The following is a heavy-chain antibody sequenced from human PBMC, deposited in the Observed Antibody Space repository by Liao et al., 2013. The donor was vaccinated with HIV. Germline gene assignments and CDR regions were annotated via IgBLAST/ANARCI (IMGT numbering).Heavy chain of an antibody. D-gene: IGHD2-21*01. Sequence: QLQLQESGPGLVKPSETLSLFCTVYGGSISSSSYFWGWIRQPPGQGLEWIGSIYYDGTTYYNPSLKNRVTMSVDTSNNHFSLKLTSVTAADTAIYYCAARITISGVAIPHALDVWAEGQWSPSLQ. CDR1: GGSISSSSYF. V-gene: IGHV4-39*07. CDR2: IYYDGTT. J-gene: IGHJ3*01. CDR3: AARITISGVAIPHALDV.